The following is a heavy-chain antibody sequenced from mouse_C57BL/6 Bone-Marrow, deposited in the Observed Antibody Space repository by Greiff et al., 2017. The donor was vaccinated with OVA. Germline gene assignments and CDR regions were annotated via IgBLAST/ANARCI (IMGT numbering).Heavy chain of an antibody. D-gene: IGHD1-1*01. CDR3: ARSRLLRSNYAMDY. CDR1: GYTFTSYG. CDR2: IYPRSGNT. Sequence: VQLQQSGAELARPGASVKLSCKASGYTFTSYGISWVKQRTGQGLEWIGEIYPRSGNTYYNEKFKGKATLTADKSSSTAYMELRSLTSEDSAFYFCARSRLLRSNYAMDYWGQGTSVTVSS. V-gene: IGHV1-81*01. J-gene: IGHJ4*01.